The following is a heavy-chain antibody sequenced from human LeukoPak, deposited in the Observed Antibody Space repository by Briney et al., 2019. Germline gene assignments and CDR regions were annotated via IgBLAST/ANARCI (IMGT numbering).Heavy chain of an antibody. J-gene: IGHJ4*02. V-gene: IGHV4-4*09. CDR1: GGSISSYY. Sequence: SETLSLTCTVSGGSISSYYWSWIRQPPGKGLEWIGYIYTSGSTNYNPSLKSRVTISVDTSKNQFSLKLSSVTAADTAVYYCAIMHRYYDGSGYWVQWGQGTLVTVSS. CDR3: AIMHRYYDGSGYWVQ. CDR2: IYTSGST. D-gene: IGHD3-22*01.